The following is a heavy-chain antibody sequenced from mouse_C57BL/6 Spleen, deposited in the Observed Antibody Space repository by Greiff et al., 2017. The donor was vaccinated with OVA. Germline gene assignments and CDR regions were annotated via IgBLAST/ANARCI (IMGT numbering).Heavy chain of an antibody. V-gene: IGHV1-69*01. Sequence: QVQLKQPGAELVMPGASVKLSCKASGYTFTSYWMHWVKQRPGQGLEWIGEIDPSDSYTNYNQKFKGKSTLTVDKSSSTAYMQLSSLTSEDSAVYYCARSVQFITTGFAYWGQGTLVTVSA. CDR3: ARSVQFITTGFAY. CDR1: GYTFTSYW. CDR2: IDPSDSYT. J-gene: IGHJ3*01. D-gene: IGHD1-1*01.